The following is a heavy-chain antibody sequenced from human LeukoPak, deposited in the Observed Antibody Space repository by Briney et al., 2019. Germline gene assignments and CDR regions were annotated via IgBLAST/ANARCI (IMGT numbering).Heavy chain of an antibody. CDR1: GYTFTSYG. D-gene: IGHD2-15*01. CDR3: ARVRGYSQQDAFDI. Sequence: ASVKVSCKASGYTFTSYGISGVRQAPGQGLEWMGWISAYNGNTNYAQKLQGRVTMTTDTSTSTAYMELRSLRSDDTAVYYCARVRGYSQQDAFDIWGQGTMVTVSS. CDR2: ISAYNGNT. V-gene: IGHV1-18*01. J-gene: IGHJ3*02.